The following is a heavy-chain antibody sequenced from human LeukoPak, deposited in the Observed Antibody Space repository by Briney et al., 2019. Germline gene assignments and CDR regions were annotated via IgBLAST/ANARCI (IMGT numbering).Heavy chain of an antibody. V-gene: IGHV3-15*01. CDR3: TTDFSGRTRELLALDY. J-gene: IGHJ4*02. CDR2: IKSKTDGGTT. Sequence: PGGSLRLSCAASGFTFTNAWMSWVPQAPGKGLEWVGRIKSKTDGGTTDHAAPVKGRFTISRDDSKNTLYLQMNSLKSEDTALYYCTTDFSGRTRELLALDYLGQGTLVTVSS. CDR1: GFTFTNAW. D-gene: IGHD1-26*01.